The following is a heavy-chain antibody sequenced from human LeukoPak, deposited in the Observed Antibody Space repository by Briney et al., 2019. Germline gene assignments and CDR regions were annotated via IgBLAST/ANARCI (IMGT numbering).Heavy chain of an antibody. CDR3: ATPYGSGSYYRSYYYYYGMDV. CDR2: IYSGGST. D-gene: IGHD3-10*01. J-gene: IGHJ6*02. Sequence: GGSLRLSCAASGFTVSSNYMSWVRQAPGKGLEWVSVIYSGGSTYYADSVKGRFTISRDNSKNTLYLQMNSLRAEDTAVYYCATPYGSGSYYRSYYYYYGMDVWGQGTTVTVSS. CDR1: GFTVSSNY. V-gene: IGHV3-66*01.